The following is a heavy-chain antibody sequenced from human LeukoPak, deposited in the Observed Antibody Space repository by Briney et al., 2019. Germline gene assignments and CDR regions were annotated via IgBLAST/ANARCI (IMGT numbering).Heavy chain of an antibody. J-gene: IGHJ4*02. V-gene: IGHV3-74*01. CDR3: AREEYYYGSGSSGNDYYFDY. CDR2: INSDGSST. D-gene: IGHD3-10*01. Sequence: GGSLRFSCAASGFTFSSYWVHWVRQAPGKGLVWVSRINSDGSSTSYADSVKGRFTISRDNAKNTLYLQMNSLRAEDTAVYYCAREEYYYGSGSSGNDYYFDYWGQGTLVTVSS. CDR1: GFTFSSYW.